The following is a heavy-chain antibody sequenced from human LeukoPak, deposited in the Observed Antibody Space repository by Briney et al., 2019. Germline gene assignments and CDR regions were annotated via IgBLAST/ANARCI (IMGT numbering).Heavy chain of an antibody. Sequence: AGGSLRLSCAASGFTFSSYGMHWVRQAPGKGLEWVAFIRYDGSNKYYADSVKGRFTISRDNSKNTLYLQTNSLRAEDTAVYYCAKDYLLLFVVVTERYYFDYWGQGTLVTVSS. CDR3: AKDYLLLFVVVTERYYFDY. V-gene: IGHV3-30*02. D-gene: IGHD2-21*02. J-gene: IGHJ4*02. CDR1: GFTFSSYG. CDR2: IRYDGSNK.